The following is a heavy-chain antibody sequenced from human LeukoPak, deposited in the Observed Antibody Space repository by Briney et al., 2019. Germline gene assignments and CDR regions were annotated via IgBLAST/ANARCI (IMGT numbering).Heavy chain of an antibody. CDR2: INPSGGST. CDR3: AKEEKKYDILTGRDTPYFDY. D-gene: IGHD3-9*01. CDR1: GYTFTSYY. Sequence: GASVKVSCKASGYTFTSYYMHWVRQAPGQGLEWMGIINPSGGSTSYAQKFQGRVTMTRDMSTSTVYMELSSLRSEDTAVYYCAKEEKKYDILTGRDTPYFDYWGQGTLVTVSS. V-gene: IGHV1-46*01. J-gene: IGHJ4*02.